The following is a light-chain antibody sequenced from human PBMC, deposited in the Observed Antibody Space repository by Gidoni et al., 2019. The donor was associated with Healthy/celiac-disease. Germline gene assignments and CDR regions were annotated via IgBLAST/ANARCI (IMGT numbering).Light chain of an antibody. CDR3: MQALQTPIT. J-gene: IGKJ5*01. CDR2: LGS. CDR1: QSLLHSNGYNY. V-gene: IGKV2-28*01. Sequence: IVMTQSPPSLPVTPGEPASISCRSSQSLLHSNGYNYLDWYLQKPGQSPQLLIYLGSNRASGVPDRFSGSGSGTDFTLKISRVEAEDVGVYYCMQALQTPITFGQGTRLGIK.